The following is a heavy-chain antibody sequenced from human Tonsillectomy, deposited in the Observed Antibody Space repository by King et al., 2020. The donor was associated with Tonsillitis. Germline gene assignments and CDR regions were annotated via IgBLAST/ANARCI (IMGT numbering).Heavy chain of an antibody. V-gene: IGHV4-4*07. CDR1: GGSISSYH. J-gene: IGHJ3*02. CDR3: ARGGLSAIAVSDSFDI. CDR2: VYTSVST. Sequence: VQLQESGPGLVKPSETLSLTCTVSGGSISSYHWSWIRQPAGKGLEWIGRVYTSVSTNYNPSLKSRVSMSVDTSKNQFSLRLNSVPAADTAVYYCARGGLSAIAVSDSFDIWGQGTMVTVSS. D-gene: IGHD2-2*02.